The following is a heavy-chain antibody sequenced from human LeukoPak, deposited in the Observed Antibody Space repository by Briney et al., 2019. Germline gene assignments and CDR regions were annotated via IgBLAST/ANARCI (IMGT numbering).Heavy chain of an antibody. D-gene: IGHD3-10*01. Sequence: RASVKVSCKASGYTFTSYDINWVRQATGQGLEWMGWMNPNSGNTGYAQKFQGRVTMTRNTSISTAYMELSSLRSEDTAVYYCARGYRLWFGELSRFDPWGQGTLVTVSS. V-gene: IGHV1-8*01. CDR2: MNPNSGNT. J-gene: IGHJ5*02. CDR3: ARGYRLWFGELSRFDP. CDR1: GYTFTSYD.